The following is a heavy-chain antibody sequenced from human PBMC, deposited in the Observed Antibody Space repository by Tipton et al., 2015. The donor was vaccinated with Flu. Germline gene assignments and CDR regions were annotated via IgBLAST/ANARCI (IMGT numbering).Heavy chain of an antibody. V-gene: IGHV4-34*01. Sequence: TLSLTCAVYGGSFSGYYWSWIRQPPGKGLEWIGEINHSGSTNYNPSLKSRVTISVDTSKNQFSLKLSSATAADTAVYYCVRRGLLWYFDLWGRGTLVTVSS. J-gene: IGHJ2*01. D-gene: IGHD2/OR15-2a*01. CDR2: INHSGST. CDR3: VRRGLLWYFDL. CDR1: GGSFSGYY.